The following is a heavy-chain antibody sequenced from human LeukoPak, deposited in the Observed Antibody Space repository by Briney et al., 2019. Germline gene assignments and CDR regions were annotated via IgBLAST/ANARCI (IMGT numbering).Heavy chain of an antibody. J-gene: IGHJ6*03. Sequence: PGGSLRLSCAASGFTFSSYWMHWVRQAPGKGLVWVSRINSDGSSTSYADSVKGRFTISRDNAKNTLYLQMNSLRAEDTAVYYCARSGGDYGDLNYYYYYMDVWGKGTTVTISS. CDR2: INSDGSST. CDR1: GFTFSSYW. V-gene: IGHV3-74*01. D-gene: IGHD4-17*01. CDR3: ARSGGDYGDLNYYYYYMDV.